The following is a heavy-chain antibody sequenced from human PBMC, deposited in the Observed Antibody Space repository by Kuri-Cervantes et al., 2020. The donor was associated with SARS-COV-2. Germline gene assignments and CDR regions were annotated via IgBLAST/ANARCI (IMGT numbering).Heavy chain of an antibody. CDR2: ISSSSSYI. CDR3: ARDRITIFGRYYYGMDV. V-gene: IGHV3-21*01. D-gene: IGHD3-3*01. Sequence: GGSLRLSCAASGFTFSSYSMNWVRRAPGKGLEWVSSISSSSSYIYYADSVKGRFTISRDNAKNSLYLQMNSLRAEDTAVHYCARDRITIFGRYYYGMDVWGQGTTVTVSS. CDR1: GFTFSSYS. J-gene: IGHJ6*02.